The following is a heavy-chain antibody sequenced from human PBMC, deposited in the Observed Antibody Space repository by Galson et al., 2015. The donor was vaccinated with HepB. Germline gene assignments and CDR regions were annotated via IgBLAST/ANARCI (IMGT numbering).Heavy chain of an antibody. CDR3: ARDTPTGDTRGGWFDP. J-gene: IGHJ5*02. D-gene: IGHD3-10*01. CDR1: GFTFSDYY. Sequence: SLRLSCAASGFTFSDYYMSWIRQAPGKGLEWVSYISSSSSYTNYADSVKGRFTISRDNAKNSLYLQMNSLRAEDTAVYYCARDTPTGDTRGGWFDPWGQGTLVTVSS. V-gene: IGHV3-11*05. CDR2: ISSSSSYT.